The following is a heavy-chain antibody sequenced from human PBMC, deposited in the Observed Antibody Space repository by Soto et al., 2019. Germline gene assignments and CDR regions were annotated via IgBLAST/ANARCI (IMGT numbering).Heavy chain of an antibody. J-gene: IGHJ4*02. CDR1: GYSFTSYW. D-gene: IGHD5-12*01. CDR2: IDPSDSYT. V-gene: IGHV5-10-1*01. Sequence: GESLKISCKGSGYSFTSYWISWVRQMPGKGLEWMGRIDPSDSYTNYSPSFRGHVTISADKSISTAYLQWSSLKASDTAMYYCARHNRRGYSGYDSLGRFDYWGQGTLVTVSS. CDR3: ARHNRRGYSGYDSLGRFDY.